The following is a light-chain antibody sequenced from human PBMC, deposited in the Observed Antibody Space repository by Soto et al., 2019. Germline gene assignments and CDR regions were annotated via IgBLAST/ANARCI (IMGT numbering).Light chain of an antibody. CDR1: QTVSSNF. Sequence: EIVLTQSPGTLSLSPGERGTLSCRASQTVSSNFLAWYQQKPGQAPRLLIFDASTRATGYPDRFTGSGSGTDFTLTISRLEPEDFAVSYCQFYGDPSKTFGQGTKVEIK. CDR2: DAS. J-gene: IGKJ1*01. V-gene: IGKV3-20*01. CDR3: QFYGDPSKT.